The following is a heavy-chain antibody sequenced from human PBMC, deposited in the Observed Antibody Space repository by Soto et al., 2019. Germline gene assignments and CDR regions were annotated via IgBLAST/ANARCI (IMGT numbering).Heavy chain of an antibody. J-gene: IGHJ6*03. D-gene: IGHD5-18*01. V-gene: IGHV1-46*03. CDR2: INPSGGST. CDR3: ARDGKDTDMVTSYYYYMDV. CDR1: GYTFTSYY. Sequence: ASVKVSCKASGYTFTSYYMHWVRQAPGQGLEWMGIINPSGGSTSYAQKFQGRVTMTRDTSTSTVYMELSSLRSEDTAVYYCARDGKDTDMVTSYYYYMDVWGKGTTVTVSX.